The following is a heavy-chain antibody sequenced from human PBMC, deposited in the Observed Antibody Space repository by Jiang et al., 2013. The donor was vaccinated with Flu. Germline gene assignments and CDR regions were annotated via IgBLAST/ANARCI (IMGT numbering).Heavy chain of an antibody. V-gene: IGHV1-3*01. CDR1: GYTFTSYA. J-gene: IGHJ4*02. CDR2: INAGNGNT. D-gene: IGHD1-26*01. Sequence: CKASGYTFTSYAMHWVRQAPGQRLEWMGWINAGNGNTKYSQKFQGRVTITRDTSASTAYMELSSLRSEDTAVYYCARTDSGSYYGCDYWGQGTLVTVSS. CDR3: ARTDSGSYYGCDY.